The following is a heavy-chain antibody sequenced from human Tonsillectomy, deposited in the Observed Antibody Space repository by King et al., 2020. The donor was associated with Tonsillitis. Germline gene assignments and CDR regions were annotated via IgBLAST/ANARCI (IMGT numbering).Heavy chain of an antibody. CDR3: AKDMYTSSLDFPDY. CDR2: ISWDGGST. CDR1: GVTFDDYA. D-gene: IGHD6-13*01. V-gene: IGHV3-43D*03. J-gene: IGHJ4*02. Sequence: VQLVESGGVVVQPGGSLRLSCAASGVTFDDYAMHWVRQATGKGLEWVSLISWDGGSTYYADSVKGRFTISRDNSKNSLYLQMNSLRAEDTALYYCAKDMYTSSLDFPDYWGQGTLVTVSS.